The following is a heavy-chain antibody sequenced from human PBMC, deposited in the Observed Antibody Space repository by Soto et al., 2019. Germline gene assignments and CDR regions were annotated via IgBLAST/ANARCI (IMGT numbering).Heavy chain of an antibody. CDR2: ISAYNGNT. CDR3: ARGSITIFGVVTGSNYFDY. CDR1: GYTFTSYG. V-gene: IGHV1-18*01. Sequence: GASVKVSCKASGYTFTSYGISWVRQAPGQGLEWMGWISAYNGNTNYAQKLQGRVTMTTDTSTSTAYMELRSLRSDDTAVYYCARGSITIFGVVTGSNYFDYWGQGTLVTVSS. D-gene: IGHD3-3*01. J-gene: IGHJ4*02.